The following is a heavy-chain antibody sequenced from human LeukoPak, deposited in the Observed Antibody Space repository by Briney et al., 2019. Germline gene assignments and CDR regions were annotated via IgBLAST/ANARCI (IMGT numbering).Heavy chain of an antibody. V-gene: IGHV4-34*01. Sequence: PSETLSLTCAVYGGSFSGYYWSWIRQPPGKGLEWIGEINHSGSTNYNPSLKSRVTISVDTSKNQFSLKLSSVTAADTAVYYCARWGIVVVTLSGGFDPWGQGTLVTVSS. CDR3: ARWGIVVVTLSGGFDP. CDR1: GGSFSGYY. D-gene: IGHD3-22*01. J-gene: IGHJ5*02. CDR2: INHSGST.